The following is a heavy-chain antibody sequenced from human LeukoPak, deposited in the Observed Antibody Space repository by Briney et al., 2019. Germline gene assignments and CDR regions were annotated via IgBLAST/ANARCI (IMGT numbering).Heavy chain of an antibody. V-gene: IGHV3-66*01. Sequence: GESLRLSCAASGFTVSSNYTSWVRQAPGKGLEWVSVIYSGGSTYYADSVKGRFTISRDNSKNTLYLQMNSLRAEDTAVYYCASLSYGSGSYLDYWGQGTLVTVSS. D-gene: IGHD3-10*01. J-gene: IGHJ4*02. CDR1: GFTVSSNY. CDR2: IYSGGST. CDR3: ASLSYGSGSYLDY.